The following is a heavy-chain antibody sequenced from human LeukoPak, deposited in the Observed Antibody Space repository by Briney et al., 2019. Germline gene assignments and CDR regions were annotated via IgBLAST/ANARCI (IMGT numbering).Heavy chain of an antibody. CDR1: GGSISSYY. CDR2: IYTSGNT. V-gene: IGHV4-4*09. J-gene: IGHJ2*01. Sequence: SETLSLTCTVSGGSISSYYWSWIRQPPGKGLEWIGYIYTSGNTNYNPSRKSRVTISVDTSKNQFSLKLSSVTAADTAVYYCASGGITMTVIGPYFDLWGRGTLVTVSS. CDR3: ASGGITMTVIGPYFDL. D-gene: IGHD3-22*01.